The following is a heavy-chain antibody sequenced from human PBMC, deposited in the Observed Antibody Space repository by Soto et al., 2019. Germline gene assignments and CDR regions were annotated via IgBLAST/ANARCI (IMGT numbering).Heavy chain of an antibody. Sequence: SGPTLVKPTQTLTLTCSFSGFSLSTSGAGVGWFRQPPGKALEWLALIYWNDNKRYSPSLKSGLTITKDTSENQVVLIMTNMDPVDTVMFYCALMTTVTTSAFDIWGQGTMVTVSS. J-gene: IGHJ3*02. CDR2: IYWNDNK. D-gene: IGHD4-17*01. V-gene: IGHV2-5*01. CDR1: GFSLSTSGAG. CDR3: ALMTTVTTSAFDI.